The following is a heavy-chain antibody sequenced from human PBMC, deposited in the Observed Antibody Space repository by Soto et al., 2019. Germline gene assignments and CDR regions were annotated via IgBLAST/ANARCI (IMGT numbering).Heavy chain of an antibody. CDR2: IFHGGST. CDR1: GGSFSGYY. D-gene: IGHD3-22*01. J-gene: IGHJ4*02. Sequence: PSETLSLTCAVYGGSFSGYYWSWIRQPPGKGLEWIGEIFHGGSTDYSPSLKSRVTISVDTSKKQFSLELRFVTAADTAVYYCARPHYDSNTFYSFFDYWGQGTLVTVSS. CDR3: ARPHYDSNTFYSFFDY. V-gene: IGHV4-34*12.